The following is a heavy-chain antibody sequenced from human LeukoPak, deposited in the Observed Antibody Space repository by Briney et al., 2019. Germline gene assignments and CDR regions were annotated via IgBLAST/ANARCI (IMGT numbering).Heavy chain of an antibody. CDR3: ARSDTAMELFDY. D-gene: IGHD5-18*01. CDR1: GYTFTSYA. CDR2: INAGNGNT. J-gene: IGHJ4*02. Sequence: ASAKVSCKASGYTFTSYAMHWVRQAPGQRLEWMGWINAGNGNTKYSQRFQGRVTITRDTSASTAYMELSSLRSEDTAVYYCARSDTAMELFDYWGQGTLVTVSS. V-gene: IGHV1-3*01.